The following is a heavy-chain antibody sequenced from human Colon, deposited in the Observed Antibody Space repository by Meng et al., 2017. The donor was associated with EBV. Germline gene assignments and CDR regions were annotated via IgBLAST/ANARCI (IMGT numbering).Heavy chain of an antibody. CDR1: GGPISRTGTC. CDR3: ARHTFSGNPGGIDS. V-gene: IGHV4-39*01. CDR2: QCHADDT. J-gene: IGHJ4*02. Sequence: QLPLRASGLGRVQPSGTRYLTRTVSGGPISRTGTCGGWIRQPPGKGLEWIGSQCHADDTYYNPSLMGRVTISVDTSKNQVSLKLTSVTAADTSIYYCARHTFSGNPGGIDSWGQGILVTVSS. D-gene: IGHD4-23*01.